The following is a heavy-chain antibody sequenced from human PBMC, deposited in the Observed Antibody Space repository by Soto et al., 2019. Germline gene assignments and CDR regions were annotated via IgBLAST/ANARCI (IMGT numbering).Heavy chain of an antibody. V-gene: IGHV3-30*18. J-gene: IGHJ5*02. CDR2: ISYDGSNR. Sequence: QPGGSLRLSCAASGFTFSSYGMHWVRQAPGKGLEWVAVISYDGSNRYYGDSVKGRFTISRDNSKKTLYLEMNSLRAEDTAVYYCAKDYDFWSAYPPLRNRLDPWGQGT. D-gene: IGHD3-3*01. CDR1: GFTFSSYG. CDR3: AKDYDFWSAYPPLRNRLDP.